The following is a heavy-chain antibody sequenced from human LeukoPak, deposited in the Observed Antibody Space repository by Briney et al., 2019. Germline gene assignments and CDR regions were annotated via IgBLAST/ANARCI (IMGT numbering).Heavy chain of an antibody. D-gene: IGHD1-7*01. CDR3: ARGWDWKYMYFDY. CDR1: GYSISLGYY. Sequence: PSETLSLTCSVSGYSISLGYYWSWIRQPPGKGLEWIGGIYYSATTYYSPSLRSRVTTSVDTSKSQFSLKLNSVTAADTAVYYCARGWDWKYMYFDYWGQGILVTVSS. J-gene: IGHJ4*02. CDR2: IYYSATT. V-gene: IGHV4-38-2*02.